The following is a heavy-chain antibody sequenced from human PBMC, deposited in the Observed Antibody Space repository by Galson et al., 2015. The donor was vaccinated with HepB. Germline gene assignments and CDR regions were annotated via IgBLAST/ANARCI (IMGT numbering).Heavy chain of an antibody. CDR3: AKDARIHCGGYQFSFDY. CDR1: GFTFTSYA. J-gene: IGHJ4*02. CDR2: ISGSGGTT. D-gene: IGHD5-18*01. V-gene: IGHV3-23*01. Sequence: SLRLSCAASGFTFTSYAMTWVRQAPGKGLEWVSAISGSGGTTFYADSVKGRFTISRDNSKNTLYLQMNSLRAEDTAVYYCAKDARIHCGGYQFSFDYWRQGALVTLSS.